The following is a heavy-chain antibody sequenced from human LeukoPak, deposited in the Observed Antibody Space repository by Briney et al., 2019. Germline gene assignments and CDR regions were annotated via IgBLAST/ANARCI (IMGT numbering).Heavy chain of an antibody. V-gene: IGHV1-8*03. Sequence: ASVKVSCKASGYTFTSYDINWVRQATGQGLEWMGWMNPNSGNTGYAQKFQGRVTITRNTSISTAYMELSSLRAEDTAVYYCAKDPWVKYQLLPGDYYGMDVWGQGTTVTVSS. CDR3: AKDPWVKYQLLPGDYYGMDV. CDR1: GYTFTSYD. D-gene: IGHD2-2*01. J-gene: IGHJ6*02. CDR2: MNPNSGNT.